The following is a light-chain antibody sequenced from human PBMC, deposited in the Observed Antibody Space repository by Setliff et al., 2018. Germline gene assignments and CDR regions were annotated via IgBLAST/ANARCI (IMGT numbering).Light chain of an antibody. CDR1: SSDVGGYNY. CDR2: DVS. V-gene: IGLV2-14*01. J-gene: IGLJ1*01. Sequence: APAQPASVSGSPGQSITISCTGTSSDVGGYNYVSWYQQHPGKAPKLMIYDVSKRPSGVSNRFSGSKSGNTASLTISGLQAEDEADYYCSSYTSSSTWVFGTGTKVTVL. CDR3: SSYTSSSTWV.